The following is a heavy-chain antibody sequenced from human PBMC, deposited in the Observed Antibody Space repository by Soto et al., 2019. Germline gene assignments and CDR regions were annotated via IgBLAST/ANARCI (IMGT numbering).Heavy chain of an antibody. Sequence: PGGSLRLSCAASGFTFSSYSMNWVRQAPGKGLEWVSYISSSSSTIYYADSVKGRFTISRDNAKNSLYLQMNSLRDEDTAVYYCARARDYDFWSGYPYGMDVWGQGTTVTVSS. V-gene: IGHV3-48*02. CDR2: ISSSSSTI. D-gene: IGHD3-3*01. J-gene: IGHJ6*02. CDR3: ARARDYDFWSGYPYGMDV. CDR1: GFTFSSYS.